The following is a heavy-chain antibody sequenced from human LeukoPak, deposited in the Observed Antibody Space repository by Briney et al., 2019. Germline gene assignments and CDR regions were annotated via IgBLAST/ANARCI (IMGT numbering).Heavy chain of an antibody. D-gene: IGHD3-22*01. CDR3: ARDHYDSSGYSFYYYYYYMDV. J-gene: IGHJ6*03. V-gene: IGHV3-11*04. Sequence: GGSLRLSCAASGFTFSDYYMSWIRQAPGKGLEWVSYISSSGSTIYYADSVKGRFTISRDNAKNSLYLQMNSLRGEDTAVYYCARDHYDSSGYSFYYYYYYMDVWGKGTTVTISS. CDR1: GFTFSDYY. CDR2: ISSSGSTI.